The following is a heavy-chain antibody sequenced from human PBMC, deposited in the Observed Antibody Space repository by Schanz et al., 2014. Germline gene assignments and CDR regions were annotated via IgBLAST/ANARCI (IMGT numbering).Heavy chain of an antibody. CDR1: GFSFSNYC. D-gene: IGHD4-17*01. V-gene: IGHV3-7*04. CDR2: IKQDGSEK. CDR3: ARDAVTSVITTGCYY. J-gene: IGHJ4*02. Sequence: EVQLVESGGGLVQPGESLRLSCAASGFSFSNYCMSWVRQAPGKGLEWVANIKQDGSEKYYVDSVKGRFTISRDNAKKSLYLRMNSLGAEDTAVYDCARDAVTSVITTGCYYWGQGTLVTVSS.